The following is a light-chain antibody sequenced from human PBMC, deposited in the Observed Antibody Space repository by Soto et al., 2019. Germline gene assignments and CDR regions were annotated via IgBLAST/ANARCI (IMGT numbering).Light chain of an antibody. CDR1: QSISSW. V-gene: IGKV1-5*01. CDR3: QQYNSYSPTWT. CDR2: DAS. Sequence: DIQMTQSPSTLSASVGERVTITCRASQSISSWLAWYQQKPGKAPKLLIYDASSLESGVPSRFSGSGSGTEFTLTISSLQPDDFATYYCQQYNSYSPTWTFXQGTKVDIK. J-gene: IGKJ1*01.